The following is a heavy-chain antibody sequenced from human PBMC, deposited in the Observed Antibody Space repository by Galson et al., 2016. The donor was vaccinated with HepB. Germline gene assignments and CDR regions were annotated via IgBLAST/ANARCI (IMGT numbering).Heavy chain of an antibody. V-gene: IGHV3-48*02. D-gene: IGHD6-6*01. CDR3: ARGWYSNSSPCFDY. CDR1: GFTFSTYS. Sequence: SLRLSCAASGFTFSTYSMNWVRQAPGKGLEWVSYISSGSSTIYYADSVKGRLTISRDYAKNSLYLQMNSLRDEDTAVYYCARGWYSNSSPCFDYWGRGTLVTVSS. J-gene: IGHJ4*02. CDR2: ISSGSSTI.